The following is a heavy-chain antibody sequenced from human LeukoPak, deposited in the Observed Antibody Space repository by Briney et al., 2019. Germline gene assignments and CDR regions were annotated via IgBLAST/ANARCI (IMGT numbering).Heavy chain of an antibody. J-gene: IGHJ4*02. V-gene: IGHV1-2*02. CDR3: ARALSGCVLCFDY. CDR1: VYTFTVYY. D-gene: IGHD6-19*01. Sequence: GASVKDSCKPSVYTFTVYYMHWVRQAPGQGLEWMGWINPNSGGTNYAQKFQGRVTMTRDTSISTAYMELSRLRSDDTAVYYCARALSGCVLCFDYWGQGTLVTVSS. CDR2: INPNSGGT.